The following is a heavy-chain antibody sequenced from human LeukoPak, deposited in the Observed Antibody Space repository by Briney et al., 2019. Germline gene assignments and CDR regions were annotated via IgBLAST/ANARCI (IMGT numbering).Heavy chain of an antibody. V-gene: IGHV3-23*01. CDR1: GFTFGSYA. CDR2: ISGSGSGT. Sequence: GGSLRLSCAASGFTFGSYAMNWVRQAPGKVLEWVSSISGSGSGTYYADSVKGRFTISRDNSKNTLYLQMDSLRAEDTATYYCAKDDVPRTVDYWGQGALVTVSS. J-gene: IGHJ4*02. CDR3: AKDDVPRTVDY. D-gene: IGHD3/OR15-3a*01.